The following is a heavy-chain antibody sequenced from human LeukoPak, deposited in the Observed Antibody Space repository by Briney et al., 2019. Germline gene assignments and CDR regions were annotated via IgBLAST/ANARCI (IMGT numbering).Heavy chain of an antibody. CDR3: ARDQHGYSYGEGSAFDI. D-gene: IGHD5-18*01. CDR2: IYSGGST. V-gene: IGHV3-53*01. Sequence: PGGSLRLSCAASGSTVSSNYMSWVRQAPGKGLEWVSVIYSGGSTYYANSVKGRFTISRDNSKNTLYLQMNSLRAEDTAVYYCARDQHGYSYGEGSAFDIWAKGQWSPSLQ. J-gene: IGHJ3*02. CDR1: GSTVSSNY.